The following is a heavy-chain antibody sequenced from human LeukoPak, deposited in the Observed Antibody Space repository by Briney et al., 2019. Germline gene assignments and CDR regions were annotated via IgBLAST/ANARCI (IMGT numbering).Heavy chain of an antibody. Sequence: ASVKVSCKASGYTFTSYGISWVRQAPGQGLEWMGWISAYNGNTNYAQNLQGRVTMTTDTSTGTAYMELRSLRSDDTAVYYCARDSVGAGDAFDIWGQGTMVTVSS. J-gene: IGHJ3*02. CDR3: ARDSVGAGDAFDI. V-gene: IGHV1-18*01. CDR2: ISAYNGNT. D-gene: IGHD1-26*01. CDR1: GYTFTSYG.